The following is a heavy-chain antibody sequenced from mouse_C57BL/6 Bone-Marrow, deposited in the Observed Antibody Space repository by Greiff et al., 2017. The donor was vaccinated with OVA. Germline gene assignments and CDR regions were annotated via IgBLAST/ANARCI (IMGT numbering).Heavy chain of an antibody. Sequence: VQLQQPGAELVKPGASVKLSCKASGYTFTSYWMHWVKQTPGQGLEWIGTINPGNGGTDYNEKFKGKATLTVDKSSSTAYMQLRSLTSEDSAVYYCTRGGSYVYYFEFWGQGTTVTVSA. CDR2: INPGNGGT. CDR3: TRGGSYVYYFEF. J-gene: IGHJ1*01. CDR1: GYTFTSYW. D-gene: IGHD1-1*02. V-gene: IGHV1-53*01.